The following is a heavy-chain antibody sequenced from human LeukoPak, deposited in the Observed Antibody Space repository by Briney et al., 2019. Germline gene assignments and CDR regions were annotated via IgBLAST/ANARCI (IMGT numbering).Heavy chain of an antibody. Sequence: GGSLRLSCAASGFTFSTYAMSWVRQAPGKGLEWVSAISGSGGTTNYADSVKGRFTISRDNSKNTLYLQMNSLRAGDTAVYYCAKALTVVVVSSAPTNSPFDYWGQGTLVTVSS. CDR2: ISGSGGTT. J-gene: IGHJ4*02. D-gene: IGHD2-15*01. CDR1: GFTFSTYA. V-gene: IGHV3-23*01. CDR3: AKALTVVVVSSAPTNSPFDY.